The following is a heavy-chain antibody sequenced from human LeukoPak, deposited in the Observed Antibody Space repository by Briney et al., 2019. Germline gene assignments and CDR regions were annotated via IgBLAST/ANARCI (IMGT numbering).Heavy chain of an antibody. V-gene: IGHV3-7*01. D-gene: IGHD1-26*01. Sequence: PGGSLRLSCAASGFTFSSYWMSWVRQAPGKGLEWVANIKQDGSEKYYVDSVKGRFTISRDNAKNSLYLQMNSLRAEDTAVYYCARVQWELRGVRSYFDYWGQGTLVTVSS. CDR1: GFTFSSYW. CDR2: IKQDGSEK. CDR3: ARVQWELRGVRSYFDY. J-gene: IGHJ4*02.